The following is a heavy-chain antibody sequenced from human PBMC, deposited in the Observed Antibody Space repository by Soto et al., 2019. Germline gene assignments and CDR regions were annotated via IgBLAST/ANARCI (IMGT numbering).Heavy chain of an antibody. V-gene: IGHV3-74*01. CDR3: ARGGDPDY. Sequence: EVQLVESGGGLVQPGGSLRLSCVASGFTFNYYWRHWVRQAPGKGLMWVSRLQTDGSHPDYADSVKGRFTISRDNAKNTLYLQMNNLSAEDTAVYYCARGGDPDYWGQGTLVTVSS. D-gene: IGHD2-21*02. J-gene: IGHJ4*02. CDR2: LQTDGSHP. CDR1: GFTFNYYW.